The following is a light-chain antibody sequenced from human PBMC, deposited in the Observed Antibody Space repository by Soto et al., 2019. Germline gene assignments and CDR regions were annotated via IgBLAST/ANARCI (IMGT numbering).Light chain of an antibody. CDR2: GAS. Sequence: EIVLTQSPGTLSLSPGERATLSCRASQSVSSTYLAWYQQKFGQAPRLLIYGASSSATGIPDRFSGSGSGTDFTLTNSRLEPEDFAVYYCQQYGSSSWTFGQGTKGDIK. CDR3: QQYGSSSWT. V-gene: IGKV3-20*01. CDR1: QSVSSTY. J-gene: IGKJ1*01.